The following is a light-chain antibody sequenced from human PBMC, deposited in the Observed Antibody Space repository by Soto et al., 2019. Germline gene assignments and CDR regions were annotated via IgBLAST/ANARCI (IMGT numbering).Light chain of an antibody. CDR3: WQRSNLQRAT. Sequence: TLSAVTVSLTTKNRATLSSRASQSVSSYLAWYQHKPGQAPRLLRYDASNRATGSPARFSGSGSGTDFTLTIIILETEEVAIDYGWQRSNLQRATFCGGSNVDIK. J-gene: IGKJ4*01. CDR2: DAS. CDR1: QSVSSY. V-gene: IGKV3-11*01.